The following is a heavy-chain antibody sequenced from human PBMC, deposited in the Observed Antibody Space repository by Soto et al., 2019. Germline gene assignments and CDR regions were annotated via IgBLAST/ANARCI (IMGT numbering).Heavy chain of an antibody. V-gene: IGHV4-4*02. D-gene: IGHD2-21*02. CDR2: IYHSGTT. CDR1: GTSIINNNW. CDR3: ARDDGDNAFDI. Sequence: QVQLQESGPGLVKPSGTLSLTCAVSGTSIINNNWWTWVRQPPGKGLEWIGEIYHSGTTNYNSSLKSRVTFSTDKSKNQFSLNLNSVTAADTAVYYCARDDGDNAFDIWGQGTLVIVSS. J-gene: IGHJ3*02.